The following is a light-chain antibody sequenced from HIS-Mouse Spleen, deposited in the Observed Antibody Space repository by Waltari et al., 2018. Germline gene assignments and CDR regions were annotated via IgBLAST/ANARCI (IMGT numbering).Light chain of an antibody. Sequence: SYELTQPPSLSVSPGQTARITCSGDALPKKYAYWYQQQSGQAPVLVIYEDSKRPSGIPERFSGSSSGTMATLTISGAQVEDEADYYCYSTDSSGNHRVFGGGTKLTVL. CDR2: EDS. CDR3: YSTDSSGNHRV. J-gene: IGLJ2*01. V-gene: IGLV3-10*01. CDR1: ALPKKY.